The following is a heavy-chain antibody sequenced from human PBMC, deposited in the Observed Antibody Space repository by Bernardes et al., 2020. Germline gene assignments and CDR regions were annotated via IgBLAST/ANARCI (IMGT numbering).Heavy chain of an antibody. CDR2: ISAYNGNT. Sequence: ASVKVSCKASGYTFTSYGISWVRQAPGQGLEWMGWISAYNGNTKYSQNFQGRMTVTRDTSANIVFMDLSSLKSDDTAVYFCARGGEYLFFDFWGQGTLVTVSS. J-gene: IGHJ4*02. V-gene: IGHV1-18*01. CDR3: ARGGEYLFFDF. CDR1: GYTFTSYG. D-gene: IGHD3-10*01.